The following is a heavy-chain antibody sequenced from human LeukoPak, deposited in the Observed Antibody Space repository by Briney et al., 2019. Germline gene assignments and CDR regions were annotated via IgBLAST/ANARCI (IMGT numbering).Heavy chain of an antibody. V-gene: IGHV3-23*01. CDR1: GFTFNNYA. Sequence: GGSLRLSCAASGFTFNNYAMSWVRQAPGKGLEWVSSITGGGGSTYYADSVKGRFTISRDDSKNTLCLQMNSLRAEDTAVYYCAKSAAVTTAWFDPWGQGTLLTVSS. CDR3: AKSAAVTTAWFDP. CDR2: ITGGGGST. D-gene: IGHD4-17*01. J-gene: IGHJ5*02.